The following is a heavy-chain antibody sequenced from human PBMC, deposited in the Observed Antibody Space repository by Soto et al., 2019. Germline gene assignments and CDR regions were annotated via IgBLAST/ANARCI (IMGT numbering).Heavy chain of an antibody. Sequence: KPSETLSLTCNVSGGPISCDYYWTWIRQPPRKGLEWIGYIYYSGSTYYSPSLKSRVTISVDTSKNQFSLKLNSVTAADTAVYYCARVDILTVYGCMDVWGQGTTVTVSS. CDR1: GGPISCDYY. CDR3: ARVDILTVYGCMDV. CDR2: IYYSGST. V-gene: IGHV4-30-4*01. J-gene: IGHJ6*02. D-gene: IGHD3-9*01.